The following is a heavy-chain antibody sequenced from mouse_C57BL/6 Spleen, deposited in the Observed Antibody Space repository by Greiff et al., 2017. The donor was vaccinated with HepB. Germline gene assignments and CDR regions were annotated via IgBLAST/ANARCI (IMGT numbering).Heavy chain of an antibody. D-gene: IGHD2-3*01. J-gene: IGHJ2*01. CDR3: ARDDGYLYYFDY. CDR1: GYTFTSYW. CDR2: IDPSDSYT. Sequence: VQLQQSGAELVKPGASVKLSCKASGYTFTSYWMQWVKQRPGQGLEWIGEIDPSDSYTNYNQKFKGKATLTVDTSSSTAYMQLSSLTSEDSAVYYCARDDGYLYYFDYWGQGTTLTVSS. V-gene: IGHV1-50*01.